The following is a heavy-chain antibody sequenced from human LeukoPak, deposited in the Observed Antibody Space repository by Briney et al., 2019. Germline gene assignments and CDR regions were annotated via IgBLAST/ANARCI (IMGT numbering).Heavy chain of an antibody. CDR3: ASSRITMIVVAY. D-gene: IGHD3-22*01. J-gene: IGHJ4*02. Sequence: GGSLRLSCAASGFTFSSYWMSWVRQAPGKGLEWVAVISYDGSNKYYADSVKGRFTISRDNSKNTLYLQMNSLRAEDTAVYYCASSRITMIVVAYWGQGTLVTVSS. V-gene: IGHV3-30*03. CDR1: GFTFSSYW. CDR2: ISYDGSNK.